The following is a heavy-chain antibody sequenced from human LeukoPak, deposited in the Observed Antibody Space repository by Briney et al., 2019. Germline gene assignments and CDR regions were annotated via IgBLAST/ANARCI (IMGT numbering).Heavy chain of an antibody. CDR3: ARDNSVEDTAWWFDP. CDR1: GGSISSYY. V-gene: IGHV4-4*07. J-gene: IGHJ5*02. Sequence: SETLSLTCTVSGGSISSYYWSWIRQPAGKGLEWIGRIYTSGSTNYNPSLKSRVTMSVDTSKNQFSLKLSSVTAEDTAVYYCARDNSVEDTAWWFDPWGQGTLVTVSS. D-gene: IGHD4-23*01. CDR2: IYTSGST.